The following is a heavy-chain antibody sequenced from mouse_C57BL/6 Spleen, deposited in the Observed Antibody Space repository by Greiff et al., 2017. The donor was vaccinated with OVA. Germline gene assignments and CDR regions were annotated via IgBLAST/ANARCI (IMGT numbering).Heavy chain of an antibody. J-gene: IGHJ2*01. D-gene: IGHD2-12*01. V-gene: IGHV5-17*01. CDR2: ISSGSSTI. Sequence: EVKLVESGGGLVKPGGSLKLSCAASGFTFSDYGMHWVRQAPEKGLEWVAYISSGSSTIYYADTVKGRFTISRDNAKNTLFLQMTSLRSEDTAMYYCARLRGDYFDYWGQGTTLTVSS. CDR3: ARLRGDYFDY. CDR1: GFTFSDYG.